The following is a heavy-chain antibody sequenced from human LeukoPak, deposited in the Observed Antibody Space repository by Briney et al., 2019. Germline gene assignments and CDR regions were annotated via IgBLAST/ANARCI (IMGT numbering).Heavy chain of an antibody. V-gene: IGHV1-8*01. D-gene: IGHD2-21*01. CDR1: GYAFTTYD. CDR3: ARNVASTGYFVY. CDR2: MNPNSGNT. Sequence: ASVKLSCKASGYAFTTYDINWVRQATGQGLEWLGWMNPNSGNTGYAQKFQGRVSMTRDTSVSTAYMELSSLRSEDTAVYYCARNVASTGYFVYWGQGTLVTVSS. J-gene: IGHJ4*02.